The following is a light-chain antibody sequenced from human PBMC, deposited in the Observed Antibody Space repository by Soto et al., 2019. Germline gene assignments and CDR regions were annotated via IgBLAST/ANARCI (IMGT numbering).Light chain of an antibody. J-gene: IGLJ7*01. V-gene: IGLV1-44*01. Sequence: QSVLTQPPSASGTPGQRVTISCSGSSSNIGSNPVNWYQHLPGAAPKLLIYSNNQRPSGVPDRFSGSRSGTSASLAISGLQSEDEAEYYCAAWDDSLKGPVFGGGTQLTVL. CDR2: SNN. CDR1: SSNIGSNP. CDR3: AAWDDSLKGPV.